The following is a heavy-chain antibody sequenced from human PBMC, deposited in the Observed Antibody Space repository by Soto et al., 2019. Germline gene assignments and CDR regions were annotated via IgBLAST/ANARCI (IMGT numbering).Heavy chain of an antibody. D-gene: IGHD3-3*01. V-gene: IGHV4-31*03. Sequence: QVQLQESGPGLVKPSQTLSLTCTVSGGSISSGGYYWSWIRQHPGKGLEWIGYIYYSGSTYYNPSLKSRVTISVDTSKNQFSLKLSSVTAADTAVYYCQALRFLEWLLFDYWGQGTLVTVSS. CDR1: GGSISSGGYY. CDR2: IYYSGST. J-gene: IGHJ4*02. CDR3: QALRFLEWLLFDY.